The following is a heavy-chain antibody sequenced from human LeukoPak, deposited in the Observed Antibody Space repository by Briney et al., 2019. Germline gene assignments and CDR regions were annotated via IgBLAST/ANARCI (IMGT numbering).Heavy chain of an antibody. CDR3: ATVGYYDSSGYQWWFDP. Sequence: ASVKVSCKASGYTFTTYAMNWVRQAPGQGLELMGWINTKTGNPTYAQGFTGRFVFSLDTSVSTAYLQISSLKAEDTAVYYCATVGYYDSSGYQWWFDPWGQGTLVTVSS. J-gene: IGHJ5*02. CDR2: INTKTGNP. D-gene: IGHD3-22*01. CDR1: GYTFTTYA. V-gene: IGHV7-4-1*02.